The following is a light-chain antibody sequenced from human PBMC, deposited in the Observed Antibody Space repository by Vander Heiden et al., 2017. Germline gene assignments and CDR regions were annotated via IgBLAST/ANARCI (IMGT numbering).Light chain of an antibody. CDR3: QAWDSTSVV. Sequence: SYELTQPPSVSASPGQTASITCFGDKLENKNACWYQQKPGQSPVLVIFQDSERPSGIPERFSGSNSGITATLTISGTQAMDEADYYCQAWDSTSVVFGGGTRLTVL. CDR1: KLENKN. J-gene: IGLJ2*01. V-gene: IGLV3-1*01. CDR2: QDS.